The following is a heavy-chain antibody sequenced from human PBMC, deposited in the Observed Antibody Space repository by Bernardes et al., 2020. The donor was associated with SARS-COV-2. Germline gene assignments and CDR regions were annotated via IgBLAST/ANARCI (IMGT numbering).Heavy chain of an antibody. D-gene: IGHD3-3*01. Sequence: SETLSLTCTVSGGSISSYYWSWIRQPPGKGLEWIGYIYYSGSTNYNPSLKSRVTISVDTSKNQFSLKLSSVTAADTAVSYCARRIDFWSGFDYGGQGTLVTVSP. V-gene: IGHV4-59*01. J-gene: IGHJ4*02. CDR2: IYYSGST. CDR1: GGSISSYY. CDR3: ARRIDFWSGFDY.